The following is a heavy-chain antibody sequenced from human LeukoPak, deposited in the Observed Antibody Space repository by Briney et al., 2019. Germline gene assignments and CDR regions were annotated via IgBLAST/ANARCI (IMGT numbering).Heavy chain of an antibody. J-gene: IGHJ5*02. CDR3: ARHSTWFDP. V-gene: IGHV4-59*08. CDR1: GGSISSYY. Sequence: PSETLSLTCTVSGGSISSYYWTWIRQPPGKGLEWIGYIYYSGNTDYNPSLKSRVTISVDTSKNQFSLKLSSVTAADTAVYYCARHSTWFDPWGQGTLVTVSS. CDR2: IYYSGNT.